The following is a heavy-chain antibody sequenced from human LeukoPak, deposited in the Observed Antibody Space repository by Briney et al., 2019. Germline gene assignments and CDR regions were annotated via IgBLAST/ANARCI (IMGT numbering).Heavy chain of an antibody. CDR1: GYTFTGYY. Sequence: ASVKVSCKASGYTFTGYYMHWVRQAPGQGLEWMGWINPNSGGTNYAQKFQGRVTMTRDTSISTAYMELSRLRSDDTAVYYCARDRGTVAARDRRWFDPWGQGTLVTVSS. CDR2: INPNSGGT. CDR3: ARDRGTVAARDRRWFDP. D-gene: IGHD6-6*01. V-gene: IGHV1-2*02. J-gene: IGHJ5*02.